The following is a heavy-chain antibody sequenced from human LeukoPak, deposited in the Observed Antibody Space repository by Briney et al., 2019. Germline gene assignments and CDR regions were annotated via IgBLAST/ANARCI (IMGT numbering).Heavy chain of an antibody. J-gene: IGHJ4*02. Sequence: GGSLRLSCAASGFTFRSYWMSWVRQVPGKGLQWVANIMEDGSKTYYVDSVKGRFTISRDNAKNSLCLEMNSLRADDTAVYYCARDYANIVDYWGQGTLVTVSS. CDR1: GFTFRSYW. CDR2: IMEDGSKT. V-gene: IGHV3-7*03. D-gene: IGHD3-16*01. CDR3: ARDYANIVDY.